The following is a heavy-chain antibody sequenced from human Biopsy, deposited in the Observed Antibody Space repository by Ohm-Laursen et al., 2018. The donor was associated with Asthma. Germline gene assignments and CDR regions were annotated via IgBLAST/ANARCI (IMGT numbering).Heavy chain of an antibody. V-gene: IGHV3-30*03. CDR3: ARQSGQDYGDSSGFDI. J-gene: IGHJ3*02. Sequence: SLRLSCAASGFVSSQCGMHWVRQGPGKGLEWVALASSDGHNKYYEDSVKGRFTISRDNSRNRLYLQINRLTVEDSAVYFCARQSGQDYGDSSGFDIWGQGTKVAVSS. CDR2: ASSDGHNK. CDR1: GFVSSQCG. D-gene: IGHD3-22*01.